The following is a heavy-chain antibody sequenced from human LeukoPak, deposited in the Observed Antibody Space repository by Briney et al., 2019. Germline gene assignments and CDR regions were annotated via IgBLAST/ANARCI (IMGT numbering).Heavy chain of an antibody. CDR1: GYTFTGYY. CDR2: INPNSGGT. J-gene: IGHJ5*02. D-gene: IGHD2-2*01. CDR3: ARRYCSSTSCYRWFDP. Sequence: GASVKVSCKASGYTFTGYYMHWVRQAPGQGLEWMGWINPNSGGTNYAQKFQGRVTMTRDTSISTAYMELSRLRSDDTAVYYCARRYCSSTSCYRWFDPWGQGTLVTVSS. V-gene: IGHV1-2*02.